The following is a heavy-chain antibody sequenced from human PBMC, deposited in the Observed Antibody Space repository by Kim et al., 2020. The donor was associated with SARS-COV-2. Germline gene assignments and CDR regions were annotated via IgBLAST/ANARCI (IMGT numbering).Heavy chain of an antibody. J-gene: IGHJ5*01. D-gene: IGHD7-27*01. V-gene: IGHV3-33*06. CDR2: SNK. CDR3: AKGTGAFDS. Sequence: SNKSNAASVKGRFTIPTDNSKTTLYLKSNSRRAEDTAVYYCAKGTGAFDSWGQGTLVTVSS.